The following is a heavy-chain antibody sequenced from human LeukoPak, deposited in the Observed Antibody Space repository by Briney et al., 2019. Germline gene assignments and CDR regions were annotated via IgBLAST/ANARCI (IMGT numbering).Heavy chain of an antibody. V-gene: IGHV3-48*01. J-gene: IGHJ5*02. CDR3: ARDREGEPFGGAFDP. Sequence: GSLRLSCAASGFTFSSYSMNWVRQAPGKGLEWVSYISSSSSTIYYADSVKGRFTISRDNAKNSLYLQMNSLRAEDTAVYYCARDREGEPFGGAFDPWGQGTLVTVSS. D-gene: IGHD3-10*01. CDR2: ISSSSSTI. CDR1: GFTFSSYS.